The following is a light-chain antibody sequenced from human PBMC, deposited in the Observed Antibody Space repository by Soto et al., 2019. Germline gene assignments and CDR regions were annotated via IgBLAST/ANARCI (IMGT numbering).Light chain of an antibody. Sequence: DIQMTQSPSTLSASVGDRVTITCRASQSIGSRLAWYQQKPGKAPKFLIYDASSLQSGVPSRISGSGSGTEFTLTIRSLQPDDFATYYCQQYNTYSPWAFGQGTKVEI. CDR2: DAS. J-gene: IGKJ1*01. CDR1: QSIGSR. CDR3: QQYNTYSPWA. V-gene: IGKV1-5*01.